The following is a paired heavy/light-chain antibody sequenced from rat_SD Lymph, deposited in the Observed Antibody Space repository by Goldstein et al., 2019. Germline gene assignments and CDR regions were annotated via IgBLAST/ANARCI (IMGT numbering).Heavy chain of an antibody. Sequence: EVQLVESGGGLVQPGRSLKLSCAASGFTFSNYDMAWVRQAPTKGLEWVASISTGGGNTYYRDSVKGRFTISRDNAKSTLYLQMDSLRSEDTATYYCARHARVYGYVMDAWGQGASVTVSS. J-gene: IGHJ4*01. CDR2: ISTGGGNT. CDR3: ARHARVYGYVMDA. V-gene: IGHV5S23*01. CDR1: GFTFSNYD. D-gene: IGHD1-4*01.
Light chain of an antibody. Sequence: DTVLTQSPALAVSPGERVTISCRASESVSTLMHWYQQKPGQQPKLLIYKASNLASGVPARFSGSGSGTDFTFTIDPVEADDIATYYCHQSWNSPLTFGSGTKLEIK. V-gene: IGKV3S8*01. CDR1: ESVSTL. CDR2: KAS. J-gene: IGKJ5*01. CDR3: HQSWNSPLT.